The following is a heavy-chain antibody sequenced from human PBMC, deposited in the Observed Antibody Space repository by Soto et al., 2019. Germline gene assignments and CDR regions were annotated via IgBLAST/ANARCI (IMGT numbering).Heavy chain of an antibody. V-gene: IGHV3-11*01. CDR2: ISSSGSTI. Sequence: PGGSLRLSCAASGFTFIDYYMSWSLQAPGKGLEWVSYISSSGSTIYYADSVKGRFTISRDNAKNSLYLQMNSLRAEDTAVYYCAKALSSSSGSFDYWGQGTLVTGSS. CDR1: GFTFIDYY. D-gene: IGHD6-6*01. J-gene: IGHJ4*02. CDR3: AKALSSSSGSFDY.